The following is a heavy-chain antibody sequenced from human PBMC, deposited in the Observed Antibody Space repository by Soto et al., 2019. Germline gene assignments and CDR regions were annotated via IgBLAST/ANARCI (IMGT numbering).Heavy chain of an antibody. CDR1: GYTFTDYH. CDR2: INANNGGA. D-gene: IGHD6-25*01. J-gene: IGHJ5*02. CDR3: AREGGSETLQPSYNWFDT. V-gene: IGHV1-2*02. Sequence: ASVKVSCKASGYTFTDYHIHWVRQAPGQGLEFMGWINANNGGAGSAQQFQGRVTVTRDASITTVYLELSNLRSDDTAVYYCAREGGSETLQPSYNWFDTWGQGTLVTVSS.